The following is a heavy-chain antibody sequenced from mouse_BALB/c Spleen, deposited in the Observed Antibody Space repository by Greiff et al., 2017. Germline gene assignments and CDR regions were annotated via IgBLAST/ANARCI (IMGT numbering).Heavy chain of an antibody. CDR2: IRNKANGYTT. CDR3: ARERGYGNYGAMDY. CDR1: GFTFTDYY. V-gene: IGHV7-3*02. D-gene: IGHD2-10*02. J-gene: IGHJ4*01. Sequence: EVHLVESGGGLVQPGGSLRLSCATSGFTFTDYYMSWVRQPPGKALEWLGFIRNKANGYTTEYSASVKGRFTISRDNSQSILYLQMNTLRAEDSATYYCARERGYGNYGAMDYWGQGTSVTVSS.